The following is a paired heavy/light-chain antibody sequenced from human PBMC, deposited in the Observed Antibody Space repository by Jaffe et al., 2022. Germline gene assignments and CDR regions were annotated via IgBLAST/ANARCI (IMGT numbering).Heavy chain of an antibody. D-gene: IGHD1-1*01. Sequence: EVQLLESGGDLVQPWESLRLSCAASGFTLSSYAMSWVRQAPGKGLEWVSGLTRGGDAYYADSVKGRFTISRDASKNTLFLQMNSLRAEDTAVYYCAKDRLFGDNCYDFDSWGQGTLVTVSS. CDR2: LTRGGDA. CDR3: AKDRLFGDNCYDFDS. J-gene: IGHJ4*02. CDR1: GFTLSSYA. V-gene: IGHV3-23*01.
Light chain of an antibody. CDR2: GAS. J-gene: IGKJ3*01. CDR1: QSISTY. CDR3: QQSYRTPF. V-gene: IGKV1-39*01. Sequence: DIQMTQSPSSVSASVGDRVTITCRASQSISTYLNWYQHKPGKAPKLLIYGASSLQSGVSSRFSGSGSGTEFTLTISSLQPEDFATYYCQQSYRTPFFGPGTKVDIK.